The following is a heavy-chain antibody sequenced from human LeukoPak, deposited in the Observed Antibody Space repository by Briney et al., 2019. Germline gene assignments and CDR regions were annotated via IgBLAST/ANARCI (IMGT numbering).Heavy chain of an antibody. J-gene: IGHJ4*02. D-gene: IGHD3-22*01. V-gene: IGHV3-21*01. CDR2: INRGATYI. CDR3: VRLGRNSDSSGYYYYYDY. CDR1: EFTFSSYS. Sequence: PGGSLRLSCTVSEFTFSSYSMNWVRQAPGKGLEWVASINRGATYIYYADSMKGRFTISRDDAKSSLYLQMNSLRAEDTAVYYCVRLGRNSDSSGYYYYYDYWGQGILVTVSS.